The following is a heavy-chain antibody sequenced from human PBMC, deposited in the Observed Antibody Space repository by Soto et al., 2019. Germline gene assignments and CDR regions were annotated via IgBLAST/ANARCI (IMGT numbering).Heavy chain of an antibody. CDR3: AKDVDDYVWGSYRPRWFDP. Sequence: QVQLVESGGGVVQPGRSLRLSCAASGFTFSSYGMHWVRQAPGKGLEWVAVISYDGSNKYHADSVKGRFTISRDNSKNTLYLQMNSLRAEDTAVYYCAKDVDDYVWGSYRPRWFDPWGQGTLVTVSS. D-gene: IGHD3-16*02. J-gene: IGHJ5*02. CDR1: GFTFSSYG. V-gene: IGHV3-30*18. CDR2: ISYDGSNK.